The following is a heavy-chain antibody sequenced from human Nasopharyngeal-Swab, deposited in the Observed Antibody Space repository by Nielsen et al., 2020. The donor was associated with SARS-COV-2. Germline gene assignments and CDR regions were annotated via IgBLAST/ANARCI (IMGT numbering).Heavy chain of an antibody. Sequence: GGSLRLSCAASGFTFSSYGMHWVRQAPGKGLEWVAVISYDGSNKYYADSVKGRFTISRDNSKNTLYLQMNSLRAEDTAVYYCARSLGGSYYSGLDYWGQGTLVTVSS. V-gene: IGHV3-30*03. CDR2: ISYDGSNK. J-gene: IGHJ4*02. CDR1: GFTFSSYG. D-gene: IGHD1-26*01. CDR3: ARSLGGSYYSGLDY.